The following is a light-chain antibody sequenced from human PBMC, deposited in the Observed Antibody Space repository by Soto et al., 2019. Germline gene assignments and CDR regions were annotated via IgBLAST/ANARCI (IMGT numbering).Light chain of an antibody. CDR1: QGIGDT. J-gene: IGKJ5*01. CDR2: DTS. CDR3: QQRASWVT. Sequence: DIVMTQSPATLSVSPGEGVTLSCRASQGIGDTLAWYQHRPGQTPRLLIYDTSTRATGVPARFSGSGSETDFTLTISSLEPEDFAVYYCQQRASWVTFGQGTRLEIK. V-gene: IGKV3D-11*01.